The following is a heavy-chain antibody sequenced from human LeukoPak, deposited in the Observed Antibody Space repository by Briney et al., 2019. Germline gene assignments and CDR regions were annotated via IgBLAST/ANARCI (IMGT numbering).Heavy chain of an antibody. D-gene: IGHD1-26*01. CDR2: IYSGGST. V-gene: IGHV3-53*01. Sequence: PGGSLRLSCAASGFTVSSNYMSWVRQAPGKGLEWVSVIYSGGSTYYADSVKGRFTISRDNSKNTLYLQMNSLRAEDTAVYYCARGRARWELLRDFDYWGQGTLVTVSS. CDR3: ARGRARWELLRDFDY. CDR1: GFTVSSNY. J-gene: IGHJ4*02.